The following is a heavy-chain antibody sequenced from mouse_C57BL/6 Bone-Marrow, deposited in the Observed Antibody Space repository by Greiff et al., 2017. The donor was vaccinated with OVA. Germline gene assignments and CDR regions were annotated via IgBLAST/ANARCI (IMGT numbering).Heavy chain of an antibody. CDR3: ASPYYYGSSYAWFAD. J-gene: IGHJ3*01. CDR2: IYPGDGDT. D-gene: IGHD1-1*01. CDR1: GYAFSSSW. V-gene: IGHV1-82*01. Sequence: QVQLQQSGPELVKPGASVKISCKASGYAFSSSWMNWVKQRPGKGLEWIGRIYPGDGDTNYNGKFKGKATLTADKSSSTAYMQLSSLTSEDAAVYLWASPYYYGSSYAWFADWGQGTLVPVS.